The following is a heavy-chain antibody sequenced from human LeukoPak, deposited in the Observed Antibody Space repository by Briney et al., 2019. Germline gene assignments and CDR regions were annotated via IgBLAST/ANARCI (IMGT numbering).Heavy chain of an antibody. CDR1: GLSFSSYA. J-gene: IGHJ4*02. CDR3: AKEYTPSSPLGELDS. Sequence: PGTSLRLSCEVSGLSFSSYAMHSVRQAPGKGLEWVAVIRHDETKEYYADSVQGRFTISRDTPNNMLYLQMNNMRAEDTAVYYCAKEYTPSSPLGELDSWGQGTLVIVSS. D-gene: IGHD6-6*01. CDR2: IRHDETKE. V-gene: IGHV3-33*03.